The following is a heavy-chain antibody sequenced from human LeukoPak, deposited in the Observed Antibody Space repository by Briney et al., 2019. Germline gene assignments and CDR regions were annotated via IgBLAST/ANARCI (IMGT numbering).Heavy chain of an antibody. CDR3: AKGHCSGGSCYGTDY. CDR1: GFTFRSYA. D-gene: IGHD2-15*01. J-gene: IGHJ4*02. CDR2: ISGSGENT. Sequence: GGSLRLSCAASGFTFRSYAMRWVRQAPGKGLEWVSAISGSGENTFYADSVKGRFAIARDNSKNTLYLQMNSLRAEDTAVYYCAKGHCSGGSCYGTDYWGQGTLVTVSS. V-gene: IGHV3-23*01.